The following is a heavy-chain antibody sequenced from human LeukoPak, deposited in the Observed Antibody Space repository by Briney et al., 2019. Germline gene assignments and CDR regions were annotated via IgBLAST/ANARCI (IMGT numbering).Heavy chain of an antibody. Sequence: SETLSLTCTVSGGSISSGDYYWSWIRQPPGKGLEWIGYIYYSGSTYYNPSLKSRVTISVDTSKNQFSLKLSSVTAADTAVYYCASRRFLEWLSLDYWGQGTLVTVSS. CDR1: GGSISSGDYY. D-gene: IGHD3-3*01. J-gene: IGHJ4*02. V-gene: IGHV4-30-4*08. CDR3: ASRRFLEWLSLDY. CDR2: IYYSGST.